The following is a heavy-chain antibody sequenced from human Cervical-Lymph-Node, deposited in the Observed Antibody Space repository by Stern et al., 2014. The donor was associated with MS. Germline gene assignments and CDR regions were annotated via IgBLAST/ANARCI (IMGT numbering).Heavy chain of an antibody. D-gene: IGHD2/OR15-2a*01. J-gene: IGHJ6*01. V-gene: IGHV1-3*01. Sequence: QVQFVQSGAEVKKPGASVKVSCRASGYTFRSYAVHWVRQAPGQRPEWLGWINPGNGNTRYSQKFQGRVTITRDTSANVVYLELSSLRSQDTAVYYCARDLKEGNIMYYYGLDVWGQGTTVTVSS. CDR3: ARDLKEGNIMYYYGLDV. CDR2: INPGNGNT. CDR1: GYTFRSYA.